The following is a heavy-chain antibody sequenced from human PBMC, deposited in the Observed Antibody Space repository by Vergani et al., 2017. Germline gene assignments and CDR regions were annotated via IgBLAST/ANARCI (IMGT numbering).Heavy chain of an antibody. CDR3: AKEGGGYCSGGTCYPEY. CDR1: GFTFSSYG. V-gene: IGHV3-30*18. CDR2: ISYDGSNK. Sequence: VQLVESGGGLVQPGGSLRLSCAASGFTFSSYGMHWVRQAPGKGLEWVAVISYDGSNKYYADSVKGRFTISRDNSKNTLYLQMKSLRPEDTAVYYCAKEGGGYCSGGTCYPEYWGQGTLVIVSS. J-gene: IGHJ4*02. D-gene: IGHD2-15*01.